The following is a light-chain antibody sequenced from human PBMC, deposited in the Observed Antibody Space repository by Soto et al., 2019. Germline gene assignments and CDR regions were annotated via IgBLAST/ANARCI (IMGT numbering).Light chain of an antibody. CDR3: HQSFSPPCT. J-gene: IGKJ1*01. CDR2: SAS. CDR1: QSISTY. V-gene: IGKV1-39*01. Sequence: DIQMTQSPSSLSASVGDRVTITCRASQSISTYLNWYQQKPGKAPEFLIYSASSLQSGVPSRFSGSGSGTDFTLSINSLQPEDFATYYCHQSFSPPCTFAQGTNVKIK.